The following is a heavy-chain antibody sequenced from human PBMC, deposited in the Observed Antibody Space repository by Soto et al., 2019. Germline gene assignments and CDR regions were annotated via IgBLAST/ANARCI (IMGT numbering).Heavy chain of an antibody. CDR1: GLNFEKCS. D-gene: IGHD2-15*01. CDR2: ISPSSTYI. CDR3: ATDTGDIEAVPATT. Sequence: PGGSLRLSCAASGLNFEKCSMNWVRQPPGKGPEWLASISPSSTYIRYADSVKGRFTISRDNARNSLSLQMMNLRADDTAIYYCATDTGDIEAVPATTWGQGTLVTVSS. V-gene: IGHV3-21*04. J-gene: IGHJ4*02.